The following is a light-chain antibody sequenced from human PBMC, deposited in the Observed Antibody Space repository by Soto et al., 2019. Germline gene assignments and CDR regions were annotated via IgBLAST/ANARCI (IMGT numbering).Light chain of an antibody. J-gene: IGLJ2*01. CDR3: CSYAGSSTLVV. CDR2: EGS. CDR1: SSDVGSYNL. V-gene: IGLV2-23*01. Sequence: QSALTQPASVSGSPGQSITISCTGTSSDVGSYNLVSWYQQHPGKAPKLMIYEGSKRPSGVSNRFSGSKSGNTASLTISGLQAEDEADYYWCSYAGSSTLVVFGGGTKLTVL.